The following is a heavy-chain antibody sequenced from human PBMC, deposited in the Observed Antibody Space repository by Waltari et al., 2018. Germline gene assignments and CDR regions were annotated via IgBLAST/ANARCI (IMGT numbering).Heavy chain of an antibody. CDR2: VDPEDGET. V-gene: IGHV1-69-2*01. CDR1: GYTFTDYY. CDR3: ATESGIPGTGNWQSAFDI. J-gene: IGHJ3*02. Sequence: EVQLVQSGAEVKKPGATVKISCKVSGYTFTDYYMHWVQQAPGKGLEWMGHVDPEDGETIYAEQFQGRVTITADTATDTAYMERSSLRSEDTAVYYCATESGIPGTGNWQSAFDIWGQGTMVTVSS. D-gene: IGHD1-20*01.